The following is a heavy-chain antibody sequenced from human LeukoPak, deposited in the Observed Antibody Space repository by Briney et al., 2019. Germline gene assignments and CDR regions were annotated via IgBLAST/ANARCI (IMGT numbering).Heavy chain of an antibody. V-gene: IGHV7-4-1*02. CDR2: INTNTGNP. D-gene: IGHD6-19*01. CDR1: GYTFTSYA. CDR3: ARDPSDQRWGVSSGWPRNHIRNLFFDY. J-gene: IGHJ4*02. Sequence: GASVKVSCKASGYTFTSYAMNWVRQAPGQGLEWMGWINTNTGNPTYAQGFTGRFVFSLDTSVSTAYLQISSLKAEDTAVYYCARDPSDQRWGVSSGWPRNHIRNLFFDYWGQGTLVTVSS.